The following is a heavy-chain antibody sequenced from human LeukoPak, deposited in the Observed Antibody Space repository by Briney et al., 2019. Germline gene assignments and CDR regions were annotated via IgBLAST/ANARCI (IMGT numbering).Heavy chain of an antibody. V-gene: IGHV4-34*01. D-gene: IGHD1-26*01. J-gene: IGHJ6*02. CDR3: ARGQGGATPRYYYGMDV. Sequence: PSETLSLTCAVYGGSFSGYYWSWVRQPPGKGLEWIGEINHSGSTNYNPSLKSRVTISVDTSKNQFSLKLSSVTAADTAVYYCARGQGGATPRYYYGMDVWGQGTTVTVSS. CDR1: GGSFSGYY. CDR2: INHSGST.